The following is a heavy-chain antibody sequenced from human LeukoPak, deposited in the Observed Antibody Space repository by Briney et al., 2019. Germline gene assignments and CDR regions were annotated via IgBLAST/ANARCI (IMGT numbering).Heavy chain of an antibody. D-gene: IGHD6-13*01. J-gene: IGHJ4*02. Sequence: GGSLRLSCAASGFTLSNYGMSWVRQAPGKGLEWVSSITNSGASTYYADSVKGRFTISRDNSKNTLYLQMNSLRAEDTAVYYCAKSDTTWGSWYYFDYWGQGTLVTVSS. CDR2: ITNSGAST. V-gene: IGHV3-23*01. CDR3: AKSDTTWGSWYYFDY. CDR1: GFTLSNYG.